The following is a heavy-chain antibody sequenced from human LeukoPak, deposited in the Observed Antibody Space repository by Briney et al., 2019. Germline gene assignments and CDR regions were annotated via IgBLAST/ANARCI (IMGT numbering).Heavy chain of an antibody. CDR3: ARAKDNYRGNDAFDI. CDR2: IYTSGT. CDR1: GGSISSYY. Sequence: PSETLSLTCTASGGSISSYYWSWIRQPAGKGLEWIGRIYTSGTNYNPFLKSRLTMSVDTSKNQFSLKLSSVTAADTAVYYCARAKDNYRGNDAFDIWGQGTMVTVSS. D-gene: IGHD3-16*02. J-gene: IGHJ3*02. V-gene: IGHV4-4*07.